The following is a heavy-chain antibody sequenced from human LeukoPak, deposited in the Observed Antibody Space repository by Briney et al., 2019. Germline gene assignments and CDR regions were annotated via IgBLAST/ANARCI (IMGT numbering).Heavy chain of an antibody. J-gene: IGHJ4*02. CDR1: GFTFSNYW. CDR3: ARGFSSGWYLFGDF. CDR2: INSDGSFT. Sequence: GGSLLLSCAASGFTFSNYWMHWVRPAPGKGLVWVSRINSDGSFTTYADSVKGRFTISRDNAKNTLNLQMNSLRAEDTAVYYCARGFSSGWYLFGDFWGQGALVTVSS. D-gene: IGHD6-19*01. V-gene: IGHV3-74*03.